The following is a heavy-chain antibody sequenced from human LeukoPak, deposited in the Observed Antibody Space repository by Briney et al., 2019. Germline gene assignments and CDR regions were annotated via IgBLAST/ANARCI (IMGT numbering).Heavy chain of an antibody. CDR2: IRSKANSFAT. Sequence: GGSLRLSCAASGFTFSGSSMSWVRQASGKGLEWVGRIRSKANSFATTYSASVKGRFTISRDDSKNTAYLQMNSLRPEDTAVYYCAKDFFRHFVAVTRPPYYYYYMDLWGKGTTVTISS. J-gene: IGHJ6*03. D-gene: IGHD4-23*01. CDR3: AKDFFRHFVAVTRPPYYYYYMDL. CDR1: GFTFSGSS. V-gene: IGHV3-73*01.